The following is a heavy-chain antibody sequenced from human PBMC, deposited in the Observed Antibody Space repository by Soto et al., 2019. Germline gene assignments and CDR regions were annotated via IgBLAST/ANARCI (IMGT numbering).Heavy chain of an antibody. CDR1: GGSISSAGYH. J-gene: IGHJ4*02. CDR2: IYYSGNT. D-gene: IGHD2-21*02. CDR3: ASVVVTGIVGFDY. V-gene: IGHV4-31*03. Sequence: PSETLSLTCTVSGGSISSAGYHWSWIRQHPGKGLEWIGYIYYSGNTYYNPSLKSRVTISVDTSKNQFSLKLSSVTAADTAVYYCASVVVTGIVGFDYWGQGTLVTVS.